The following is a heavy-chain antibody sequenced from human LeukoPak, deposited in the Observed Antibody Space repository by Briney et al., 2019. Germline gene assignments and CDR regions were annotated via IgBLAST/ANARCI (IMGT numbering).Heavy chain of an antibody. J-gene: IGHJ4*02. V-gene: IGHV3-23*01. D-gene: IGHD5-12*01. Sequence: GGTLRLSCAASGFTFSTYAMSWVRQAPGKGLEWVSGISGSGGSTFYADSVKGRFTISRDNSKNTLYLQMNSLRAEDTAVYYCARVSGYDWESSYDYWGQGTLVTVSS. CDR2: ISGSGGST. CDR3: ARVSGYDWESSYDY. CDR1: GFTFSTYA.